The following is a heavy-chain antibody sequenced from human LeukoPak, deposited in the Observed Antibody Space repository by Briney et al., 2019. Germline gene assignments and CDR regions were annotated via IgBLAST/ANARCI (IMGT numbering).Heavy chain of an antibody. CDR3: ARQYVAVAGLEQFFDY. CDR1: GGSISSSRYY. V-gene: IGHV4-39*01. Sequence: SETLSLTCTVSGGSISSSRYYWGWIRQPLGKGLEWIGNIYYSGSTYYNPSLKSRVTISVDTSKNQFSLKLSSVTAADTAVYCCARQYVAVAGLEQFFDYWGQGTLVTVSS. CDR2: IYYSGST. J-gene: IGHJ4*02. D-gene: IGHD6-19*01.